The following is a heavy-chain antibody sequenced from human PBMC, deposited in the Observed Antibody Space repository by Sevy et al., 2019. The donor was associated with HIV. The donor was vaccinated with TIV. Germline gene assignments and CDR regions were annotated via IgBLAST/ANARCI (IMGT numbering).Heavy chain of an antibody. J-gene: IGHJ5*02. CDR1: GGSISSYY. CDR3: ARVAGDYDSLNWFDP. D-gene: IGHD3-22*01. V-gene: IGHV4-59*13. CDR2: IYYSGST. Sequence: SETLSLTCTVSGGSISSYYWSWIRQPPGKGLEWIGYIYYSGSTNYNPSLKSRVTISVDTSKNQFSLKLSSVTAADTAVYCCARVAGDYDSLNWFDPWGQGTLVTVSS.